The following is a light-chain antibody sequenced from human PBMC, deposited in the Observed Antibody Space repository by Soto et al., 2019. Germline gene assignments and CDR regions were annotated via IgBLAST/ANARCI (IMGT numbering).Light chain of an antibody. Sequence: DIQMTQSPSSLSASVGDRVTITCRASQDINDWLAWYQQKPGNAPKFLIYDASTLQSGVPSRFSGSGSGTEFSLTITSLHPDDFATYYCQQYNSYPWTFGQGTKVDI. CDR3: QQYNSYPWT. CDR1: QDINDW. V-gene: IGKV1-5*01. CDR2: DAS. J-gene: IGKJ1*01.